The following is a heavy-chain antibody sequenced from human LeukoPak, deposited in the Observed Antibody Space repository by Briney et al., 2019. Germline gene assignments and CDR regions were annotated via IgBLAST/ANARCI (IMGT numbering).Heavy chain of an antibody. J-gene: IGHJ2*01. CDR3: ARPADSSSWDYWYFDL. CDR2: IYPGDSDT. CDR1: GYSFTSYW. Sequence: GESLKISCKGSGYSFTSYWIGWVRQMPGKGLEWMGIIYPGDSDTRYSPSFQGQVTISADKSISTAYLQWSSLKASDTAMYYCARPADSSSWDYWYFDLWGRGTLVTVSS. D-gene: IGHD6-13*01. V-gene: IGHV5-51*01.